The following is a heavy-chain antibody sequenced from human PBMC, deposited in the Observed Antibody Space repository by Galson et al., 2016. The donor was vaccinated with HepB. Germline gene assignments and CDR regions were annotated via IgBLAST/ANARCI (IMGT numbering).Heavy chain of an antibody. J-gene: IGHJ5*02. V-gene: IGHV4-34*01. CDR2: IYHSGSP. CDR3: SRRAGGDYVGWFDP. D-gene: IGHD4-17*01. Sequence: SETLSLTCAVYGGSFTGYYWTWIRQPPGKGLEWIGEIYHSGSPNYNPSHKSRVTISLDKSKNQFSVKLSSATAADTAVYYCSRRAGGDYVGWFDPWGQGTLVTVSS. CDR1: GGSFTGYY.